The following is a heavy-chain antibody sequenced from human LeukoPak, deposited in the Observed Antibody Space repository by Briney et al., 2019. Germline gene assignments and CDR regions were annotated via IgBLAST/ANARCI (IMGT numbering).Heavy chain of an antibody. V-gene: IGHV4-59*01. Sequence: PSETLSLTCTVSGGSISSYYWSWIRQPPGKGLEWIGYIYYSGSTNYNPSLKSRVTISVDTSKNQFSLKLSSVTAADTAVYYCARHSAYYSGAGSASGYFDYWGQGTLVTVSS. J-gene: IGHJ4*02. CDR2: IYYSGST. D-gene: IGHD3-10*01. CDR1: GGSISSYY. CDR3: ARHSAYYSGAGSASGYFDY.